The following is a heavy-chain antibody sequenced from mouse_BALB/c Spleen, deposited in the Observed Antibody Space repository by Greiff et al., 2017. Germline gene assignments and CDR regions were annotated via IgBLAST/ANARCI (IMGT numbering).Heavy chain of an antibody. CDR3: DGERYDPFAY. J-gene: IGHJ3*01. D-gene: IGHD2-14*01. CDR1: GFNIKDYY. CDR2: IDPENGDT. Sequence: VQLQQSGAELVRSGASVKLSCTASGFNIKDYYMHWVKQRPEQGLEWIGWIDPENGDTEYAPKFQGKATMTADTSSNTAYLQLSSLTSEDTAVYYCDGERYDPFAYWGQGTLVTVSA. V-gene: IGHV14-4*02.